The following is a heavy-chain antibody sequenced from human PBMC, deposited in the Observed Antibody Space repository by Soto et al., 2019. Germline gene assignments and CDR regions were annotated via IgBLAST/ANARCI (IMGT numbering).Heavy chain of an antibody. D-gene: IGHD3-3*01. CDR2: IYYTGTT. J-gene: IGHJ4*02. CDR1: GGSITNGSFY. Sequence: PSETLSLTCNVSGGSITNGSFYWGWIRQPPGKGLEWMGSIYYTGTTYNNPSLKSRVTMSVDTSKNQFSLKLNSVTAADTAVYYCARDRITIYGVGKLYYFGYWGQGTLVTVSS. V-gene: IGHV4-39*02. CDR3: ARDRITIYGVGKLYYFGY.